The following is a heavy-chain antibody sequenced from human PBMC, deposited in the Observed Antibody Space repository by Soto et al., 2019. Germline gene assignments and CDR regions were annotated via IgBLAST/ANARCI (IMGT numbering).Heavy chain of an antibody. CDR3: ARAGHYSNYGDYYYYYMDV. V-gene: IGHV3-48*01. CDR1: GFTFSSYS. J-gene: IGHJ6*03. CDR2: ISSSSSTI. Sequence: GGSLRLSCAASGFTFSSYSMNWVRQAPGKGLEWVSYISSSSSTIYYADSVKGRFTISRDNAKNSLYLQMNSLRAEDTAVYYCARAGHYSNYGDYYYYYMDVWGKGTTVTVSS. D-gene: IGHD4-4*01.